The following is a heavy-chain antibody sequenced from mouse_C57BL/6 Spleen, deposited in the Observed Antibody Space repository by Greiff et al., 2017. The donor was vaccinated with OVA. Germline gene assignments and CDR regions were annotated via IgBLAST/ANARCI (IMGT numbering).Heavy chain of an antibody. J-gene: IGHJ3*01. CDR3: ARRGQLRLLAWFAY. D-gene: IGHD3-2*02. CDR1: GYTFTDYY. Sequence: VQLQQSGPELVKPGASVKISCKASGYTFTDYYMNWVKQSHGKSLEWIGDINPNNGGTSYNQKFKGKATLTVDKSSSTAYMELRSLTSEDSAVYYCARRGQLRLLAWFAYWGQGTLVTVSA. CDR2: INPNNGGT. V-gene: IGHV1-26*01.